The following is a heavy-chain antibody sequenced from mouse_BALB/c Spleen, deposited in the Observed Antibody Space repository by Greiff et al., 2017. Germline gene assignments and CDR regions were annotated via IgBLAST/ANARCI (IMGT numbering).Heavy chain of an antibody. CDR1: GYTFTSYY. D-gene: IGHD2-2*01. Sequence: QVQLQQSGAELVKPGASVKLSCKASGYTFTSYYMYWVKQRPGQGLEWNGEINPSNGGTNFNEKFKSKATLTVDKSSSTAYMQLSSLTSEDSAVYYCTSLWLRRGDYAMDYWGQGTSVTVSS. V-gene: IGHV1S16*01. CDR3: TSLWLRRGDYAMDY. J-gene: IGHJ4*01. CDR2: INPSNGGT.